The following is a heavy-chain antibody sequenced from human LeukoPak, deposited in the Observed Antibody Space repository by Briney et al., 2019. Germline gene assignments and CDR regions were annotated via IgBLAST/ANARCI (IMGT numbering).Heavy chain of an antibody. CDR3: AKIDAY. CDR1: GFTFSRNW. Sequence: GGSLRLSXAASGFTFSRNWMHWVGQAPGKGLVWVSRINSDGSITNYADSVKGRFTISRDNAKNTLYLQMSSLRAEDTAVYYCAKIDAYWGQGTLVTVSS. J-gene: IGHJ4*02. CDR2: INSDGSIT. V-gene: IGHV3-74*01.